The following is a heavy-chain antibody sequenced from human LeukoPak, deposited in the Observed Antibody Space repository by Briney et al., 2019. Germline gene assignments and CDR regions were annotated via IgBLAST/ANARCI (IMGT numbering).Heavy chain of an antibody. CDR2: IYTSGST. J-gene: IGHJ5*02. D-gene: IGHD3-10*01. CDR1: GGSISSYY. CDR3: ARDGGLLLWFGELENWFDP. Sequence: SETLSLTCTVSGGSISSYYWSWIRQPAGKGLEWIGRIYTSGSTNYNPSLKSRVTMSVDTSKNQFSLKLSSVTAADTAVYYCARDGGLLLWFGELENWFDPWGQGTLVTVSS. V-gene: IGHV4-4*07.